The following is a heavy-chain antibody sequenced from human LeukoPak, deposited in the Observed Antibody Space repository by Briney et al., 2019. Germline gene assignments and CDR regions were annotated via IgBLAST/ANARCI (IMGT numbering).Heavy chain of an antibody. CDR1: GFTFDDYA. J-gene: IGHJ4*02. V-gene: IGHV3-9*01. CDR3: AKGSTVTTLFDY. CDR2: ISWNSGSI. D-gene: IGHD4-17*01. Sequence: GRSLRLSCAASGFTFDDYAMHWVRQAPGKGLEWVPGISWNSGSIGYADSVKGRFTISRDNAKNSLYLQMNSLRAEDTALYYCAKGSTVTTLFDYWGQGTLVTVSS.